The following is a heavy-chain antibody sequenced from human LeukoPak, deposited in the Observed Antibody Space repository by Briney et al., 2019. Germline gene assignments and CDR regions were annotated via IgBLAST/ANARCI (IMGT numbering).Heavy chain of an antibody. V-gene: IGHV3-23*01. CDR2: ISERGGST. D-gene: IGHD6-19*01. J-gene: IGHJ4*02. CDR3: AKNRAGSGWDSAV. Sequence: PGGSLRLSCVVSGITLSNYGMSWVRQAPGKGLEWVSGISERGGSTYYADSVKGRFTISRDNSKNTLYLQMNSLRAEDTAVYYCAKNRAGSGWDSAVWGQGTLVTVSS. CDR1: GITLSNYG.